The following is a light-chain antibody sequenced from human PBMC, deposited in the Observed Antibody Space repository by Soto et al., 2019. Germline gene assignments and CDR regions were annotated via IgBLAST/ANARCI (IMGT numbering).Light chain of an antibody. CDR3: QQYGTSPLT. CDR1: QSVTSSY. CDR2: GAS. Sequence: EIVLTQSPGTLPLSPGERATLSCRASQSVTSSYLAWYQQKPGQPPRLLIYGASSRATGIPDRFSGSGSGTDFTLTISRLEPEDFAVYYCQQYGTSPLTFGGGTKVEIK. V-gene: IGKV3-20*01. J-gene: IGKJ4*01.